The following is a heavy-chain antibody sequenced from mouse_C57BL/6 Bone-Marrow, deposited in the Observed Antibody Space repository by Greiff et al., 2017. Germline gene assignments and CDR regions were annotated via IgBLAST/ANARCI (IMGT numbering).Heavy chain of an antibody. D-gene: IGHD2-3*01. CDR1: GFTFSDYY. V-gene: IGHV5-12*01. J-gene: IGHJ1*03. Sequence: EVKVEESGGGLVQPGGSLKLSCAASGFTFSDYYMYWVRQTPEKRLEWVAYISNGGGSTYYPDTVKGRFTISRDNSKNTLYLQMSRLKSEDTAMYYCARQRDGYYSLDFDVWGTGTTVTVSS. CDR3: ARQRDGYYSLDFDV. CDR2: ISNGGGST.